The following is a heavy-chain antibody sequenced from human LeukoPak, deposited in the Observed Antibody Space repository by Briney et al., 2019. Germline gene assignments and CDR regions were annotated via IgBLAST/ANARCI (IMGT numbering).Heavy chain of an antibody. CDR2: IYHSGST. D-gene: IGHD1-26*01. CDR3: ARADMGINAIDI. J-gene: IGHJ3*02. Sequence: RASETLSLTCAVSGGSISSGGYSWSWIRQPPGKGLEWIGYIYHSGSTYYNPSLKSRVTISVDRSKNRFSLKLSSVTAADTAVYYCARADMGINAIDIWGQGTMVTVSS. CDR1: GGSISSGGYS. V-gene: IGHV4-30-2*01.